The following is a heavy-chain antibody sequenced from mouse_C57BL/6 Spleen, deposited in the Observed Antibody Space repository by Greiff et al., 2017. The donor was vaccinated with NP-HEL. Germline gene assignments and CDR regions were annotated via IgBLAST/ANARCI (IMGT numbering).Heavy chain of an antibody. CDR1: GYTFTSYW. CDR2: IDPNSGGT. V-gene: IGHV1-72*01. Sequence: VQLQQPGAELVKPGASVKLSCKASGYTFTSYWMHWVKQRPGRGLEWIGRIDPNSGGTKYNEKFKSKATLTVDKPSSTAYMQLSSLTSEDSAVYDCARGTTVVAKGFDYWGQGTTLTVSS. CDR3: ARGTTVVAKGFDY. D-gene: IGHD1-1*01. J-gene: IGHJ2*01.